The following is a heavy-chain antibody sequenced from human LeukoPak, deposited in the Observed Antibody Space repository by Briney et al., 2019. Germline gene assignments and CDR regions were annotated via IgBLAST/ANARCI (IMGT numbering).Heavy chain of an antibody. J-gene: IGHJ5*02. V-gene: IGHV1-18*01. Sequence: ASVKVSCKASGYTFASYGISWVRQAPGQGLEWMGWISAYNGNTNYAQKLQGRVTMTTDTSTSTAYMELRSLRSDDTAVYYCAREDYGGNSGARFDPWGQGTLVTVSS. D-gene: IGHD4-23*01. CDR2: ISAYNGNT. CDR3: AREDYGGNSGARFDP. CDR1: GYTFASYG.